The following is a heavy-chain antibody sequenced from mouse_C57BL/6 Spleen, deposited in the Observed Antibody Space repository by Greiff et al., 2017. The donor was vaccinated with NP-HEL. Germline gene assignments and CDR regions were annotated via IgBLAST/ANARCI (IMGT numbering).Heavy chain of an antibody. CDR2: INYDGSST. V-gene: IGHV5-16*01. Sequence: VQLKESEGGLVQPGSSMKLSCTASGFTFSDYYMAWVRQVPEKGLEWVANINYDGSSTYYLDSLKSRFIISRDNAKNILYLQMSSLKSEDTATYYCARDRDYGSSYGYFDVWGTGTTVTVSS. J-gene: IGHJ1*03. D-gene: IGHD1-1*01. CDR1: GFTFSDYY. CDR3: ARDRDYGSSYGYFDV.